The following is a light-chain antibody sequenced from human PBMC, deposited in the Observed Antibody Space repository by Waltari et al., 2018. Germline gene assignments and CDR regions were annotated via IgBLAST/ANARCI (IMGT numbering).Light chain of an antibody. CDR3: QQHYSKPLT. CDR2: AAS. J-gene: IGKJ4*01. CDR1: QGVGNS. Sequence: DIQMTQSPSSLSASFGDRVTITCRASQGVGNSLAWYQQKPGKAPKLLLYAASRLESGVPSRFSGSGSGTDYTLTIISLQSEDVATYYCQQHYSKPLTFGGGTKVEIK. V-gene: IGKV1-NL1*01.